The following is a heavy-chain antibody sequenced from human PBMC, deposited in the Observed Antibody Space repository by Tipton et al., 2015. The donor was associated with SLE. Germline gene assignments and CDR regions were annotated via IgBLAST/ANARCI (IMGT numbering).Heavy chain of an antibody. Sequence: QLVQSGAEVKKPGASVKVSCKASGYTFTSYGISWVRQAPGQGLEWMGWISAYNGNTNYAQKLQGRVTMTTDTSTSTAYMELRSLRSGDTAVYYCARDHYGGKGGYYGMDVWGQGTTVTVSS. D-gene: IGHD4-23*01. CDR2: ISAYNGNT. CDR1: GYTFTSYG. J-gene: IGHJ6*02. CDR3: ARDHYGGKGGYYGMDV. V-gene: IGHV1-18*01.